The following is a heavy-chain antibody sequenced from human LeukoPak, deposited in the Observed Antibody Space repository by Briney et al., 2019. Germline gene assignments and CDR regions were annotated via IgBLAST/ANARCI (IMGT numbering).Heavy chain of an antibody. CDR2: THRSGDT. V-gene: IGHV4-4*02. CDR1: GVSISSDNW. J-gene: IGHJ1*01. Sequence: SGTLSLTCAVYGVSISSDNWWTWVRQPPGKGLAWIGETHRSGDTKYNPSLNGRVTISMDNSKNQLSLNLISVTAADTAVYYCARGGPGFIAVAGTVYFQHWGQGTLVTVSS. D-gene: IGHD6-19*01. CDR3: ARGGPGFIAVAGTVYFQH.